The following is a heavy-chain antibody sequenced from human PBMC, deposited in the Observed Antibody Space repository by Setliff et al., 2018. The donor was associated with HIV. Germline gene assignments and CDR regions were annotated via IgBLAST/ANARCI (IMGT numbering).Heavy chain of an antibody. CDR3: AKDNPGPAINSGRIKNWFDP. V-gene: IGHV1-46*01. J-gene: IGHJ5*02. Sequence: ASVKVSCKASGYTFPSDYIHWVRQAPGQGLEWMGIINPAGNHTSYAQKFQGRLTMTRDTSTNTVYMELNSLRSEDTAVYYCAKDNPGPAINSGRIKNWFDPWGEGTLVTVSS. CDR2: INPAGNHT. D-gene: IGHD2-15*01. CDR1: GYTFPSDY.